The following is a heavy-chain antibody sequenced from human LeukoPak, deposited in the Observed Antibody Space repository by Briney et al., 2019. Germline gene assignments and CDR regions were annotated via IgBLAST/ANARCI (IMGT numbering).Heavy chain of an antibody. CDR2: MNPNSGNT. J-gene: IGHJ4*02. CDR1: GGTFSSYA. D-gene: IGHD3-3*01. CDR3: ARGDSVDDFWSGSQYYFDY. V-gene: IGHV1-8*03. Sequence: ASVKVSCKASGGTFSSYAISWVRQATGQGLEWMGWMNPNSGNTGYAQKFQGRVTITRNTSISTAYMELSSLRSEDTAVYYCARGDSVDDFWSGSQYYFDYWDQGTLVTVSS.